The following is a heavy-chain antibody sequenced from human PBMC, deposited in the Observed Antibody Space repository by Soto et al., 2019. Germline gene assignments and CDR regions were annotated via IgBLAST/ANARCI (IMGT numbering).Heavy chain of an antibody. Sequence: SGPTLVNPTQTLTLTCTFSGFSLSTSGVGVGWIRQPPGKALEWLALIYWNDDKRYSPSLKSRLTITKDTSKNQVVLTMTNMDPVDTATYYCAHRREHTAALRRWFDPWGQGTLVTVSS. D-gene: IGHD6-13*01. J-gene: IGHJ5*02. CDR1: GFSLSTSGVG. CDR2: IYWNDDK. CDR3: AHRREHTAALRRWFDP. V-gene: IGHV2-5*01.